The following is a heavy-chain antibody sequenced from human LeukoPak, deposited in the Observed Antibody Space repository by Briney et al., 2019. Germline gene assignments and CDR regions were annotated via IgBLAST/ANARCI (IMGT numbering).Heavy chain of an antibody. CDR2: MNPNSGNT. Sequence: ASVKVSCKASGYTFTSYDINRVRQATGQGLEWMGWMNPNSGNTGYAQKFQGRVTMTRNTSISTAYMELSSLRSEDTAVYYCARAITIFGVVIIRYWGQGTLVTVSS. V-gene: IGHV1-8*01. J-gene: IGHJ4*02. CDR3: ARAITIFGVVIIRY. D-gene: IGHD3-3*01. CDR1: GYTFTSYD.